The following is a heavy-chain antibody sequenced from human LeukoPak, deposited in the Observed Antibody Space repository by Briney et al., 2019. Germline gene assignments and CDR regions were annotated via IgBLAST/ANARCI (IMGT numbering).Heavy chain of an antibody. CDR3: AKDLREWLRYHDY. CDR1: GFTVSSIE. V-gene: IGHV3-38-3*01. CDR2: ISGGST. Sequence: GGSLRLSCAASGFTVSSIEMSWVRQAPGKGLEWVSSISGGSTYYADSRKGRFTISRDNSKNTLHLQMNSLRVEDTAVYYCAKDLREWLRYHDYWGQGTLVTVSS. J-gene: IGHJ4*02. D-gene: IGHD3-3*01.